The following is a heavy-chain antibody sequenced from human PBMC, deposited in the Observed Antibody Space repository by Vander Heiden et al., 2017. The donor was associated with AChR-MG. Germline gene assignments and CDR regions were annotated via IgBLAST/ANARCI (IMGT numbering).Heavy chain of an antibody. CDR3: ARDYTQPGQDRWFDP. CDR1: GGSISTYY. CDR2: IYTNGAT. Sequence: QVQLQESGPGLVKPSETLALTCTVSGGSISTYYWSWIRQPAGKGLEWIGNIYTNGATNYSPSLKSRVTMSLDKSKNQFSLKVNSVTAADTAVYYCARDYTQPGQDRWFDPWGQGILVTVSS. J-gene: IGHJ5*02. D-gene: IGHD2-15*01. V-gene: IGHV4-4*07.